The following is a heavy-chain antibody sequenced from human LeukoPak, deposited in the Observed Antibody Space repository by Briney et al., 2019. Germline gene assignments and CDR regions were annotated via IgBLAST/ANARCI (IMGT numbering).Heavy chain of an antibody. D-gene: IGHD2-2*01. CDR2: SNHSGST. CDR1: GGSFSGYY. CDR3: ARPSPYCTSITCYLDY. J-gene: IGHJ4*02. V-gene: IGHV4-34*01. Sequence: SETLSLTCAVYGGSFSGYYWSWIRQPPGKGLEWIGESNHSGSTNYNPSLKSLVTISVDTSKNQFSLKLSSVTAADTAVYYCARPSPYCTSITCYLDYWGQGTLVTVSS.